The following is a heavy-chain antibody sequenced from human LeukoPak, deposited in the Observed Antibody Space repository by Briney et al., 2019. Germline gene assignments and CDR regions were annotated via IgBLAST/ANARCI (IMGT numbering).Heavy chain of an antibody. Sequence: PGGSLRLSCAASGFTFSSYEMNWVRQAPGKGLEWVSYISSSGSTIYYADSVKGRFTISRDNAKNSLYLQMNSLRAEDTAVYYCARDFDSSGFDYWGQGTLVTLSS. CDR3: ARDFDSSGFDY. CDR2: ISSSGSTI. CDR1: GFTFSSYE. V-gene: IGHV3-48*03. J-gene: IGHJ4*02. D-gene: IGHD3-22*01.